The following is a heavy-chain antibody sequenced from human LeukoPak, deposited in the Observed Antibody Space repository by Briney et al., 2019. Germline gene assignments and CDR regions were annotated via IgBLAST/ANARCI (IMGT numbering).Heavy chain of an antibody. V-gene: IGHV3-21*04. Sequence: SGGSLRLSCAASGFTFSNYNMNWVRQAPGKGLEWVSSISSSSSYIYYADSVKGRFTISRDNAKNSLYLQMNSLRAEDTAVYYCTKLARAPRDFDYWGQGTLVTVSS. J-gene: IGHJ4*01. D-gene: IGHD2-8*01. CDR2: ISSSSSYI. CDR1: GFTFSNYN. CDR3: TKLARAPRDFDY.